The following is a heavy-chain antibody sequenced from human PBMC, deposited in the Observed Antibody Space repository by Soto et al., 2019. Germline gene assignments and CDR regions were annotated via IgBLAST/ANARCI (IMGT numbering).Heavy chain of an antibody. D-gene: IGHD2-15*01. V-gene: IGHV1-8*01. CDR3: ARVVVVAATQYYWYFDL. J-gene: IGHJ2*01. CDR1: GYTFTSYD. Sequence: QVQLVQSGAEVKKPGASVKVSCKASGYTFTSYDINWVRQATGQGLEWMGWMNPNSGNTGYAQKFQGRVTMTRNTSISTAYMELSSLRSEDTAVYYCARVVVVAATQYYWYFDLWGRGTLLTVSS. CDR2: MNPNSGNT.